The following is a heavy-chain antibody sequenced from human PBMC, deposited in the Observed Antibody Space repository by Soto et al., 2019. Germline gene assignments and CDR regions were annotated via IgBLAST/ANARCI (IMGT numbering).Heavy chain of an antibody. D-gene: IGHD2-2*01. J-gene: IGHJ4*02. V-gene: IGHV4-30-2*01. Sequence: SETRSLTCAGSAGSISTGRYSWCWIRQPPGKGLEWIGYMYHSGSTYYNPSLKSRVTISIDRSKNQFSLKLSSVTAADTAVYSCASVPAYRAQGT. CDR1: AGSISTGRYS. CDR3: ASVPAY. CDR2: MYHSGST.